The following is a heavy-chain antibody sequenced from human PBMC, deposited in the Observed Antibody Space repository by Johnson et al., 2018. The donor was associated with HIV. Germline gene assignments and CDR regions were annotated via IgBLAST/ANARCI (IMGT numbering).Heavy chain of an antibody. D-gene: IGHD4-17*01. CDR2: ISYDGSNK. CDR1: GFTFSSYA. V-gene: IGHV3-30*04. J-gene: IGHJ3*02. CDR3: ARGGLGDYVVAFDI. Sequence: QMLLVESGGGLVQPGGSLRLSRAASGFTFSSYAMHWVRQAPGKGLEWVAVISYDGSNKYYADSVKGRFTISRDNSKNTLYLQMNSLRAEDTAVYYCARGGLGDYVVAFDIGGQGTMVTVSS.